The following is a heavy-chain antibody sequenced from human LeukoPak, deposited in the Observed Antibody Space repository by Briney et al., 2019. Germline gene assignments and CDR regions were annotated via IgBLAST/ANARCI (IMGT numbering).Heavy chain of an antibody. J-gene: IGHJ6*02. D-gene: IGHD2-2*01. CDR3: ARGVVPGADYYYYGMDV. Sequence: GSLRLSCAASGFTFSSYGMHWVRPAPGKGLEWVAVIWYDGSNKYYADSVKSRFNISRDNPKNTLYLQMNSLRAEDTAVYYCARGVVPGADYYYYGMDVWGQGTTVTVSS. V-gene: IGHV3-33*01. CDR2: IWYDGSNK. CDR1: GFTFSSYG.